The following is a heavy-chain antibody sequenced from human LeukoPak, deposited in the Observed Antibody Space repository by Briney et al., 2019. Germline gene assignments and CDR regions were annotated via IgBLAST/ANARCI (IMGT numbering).Heavy chain of an antibody. D-gene: IGHD2-21*02. V-gene: IGHV3-33*01. CDR1: GFTFSTYD. CDR3: ARGGDPDY. J-gene: IGHJ4*02. Sequence: SGGSLRLSCAASGFTFSTYDFSTYDMYWVRQAPGKGLEWVACIWYDGSNAYYADSVKGRFTISRDNSKNTLYLQMNSLRAEDTAVYYCARGGDPDYWGQGTLVTVSS. CDR2: IWYDGSNA.